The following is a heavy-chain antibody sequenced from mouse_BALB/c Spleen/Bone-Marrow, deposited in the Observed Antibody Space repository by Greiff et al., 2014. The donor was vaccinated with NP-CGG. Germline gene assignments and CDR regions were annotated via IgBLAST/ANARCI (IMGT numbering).Heavy chain of an antibody. V-gene: IGHV1-87*01. J-gene: IGHJ2*01. CDR1: GYTFTSYW. CDR3: ARDEHYFDY. CDR2: IYPGDGDT. Sequence: QVQLQQSGAELARPGASVKLSCKASGYTFTSYWMQWVKQRPGQGLEWIGAIYPGDGDTRYTQKFKGKATLTADKSSSTAYMQLSSLASEDSAAYYCARDEHYFDYWGQGTTLTVSS.